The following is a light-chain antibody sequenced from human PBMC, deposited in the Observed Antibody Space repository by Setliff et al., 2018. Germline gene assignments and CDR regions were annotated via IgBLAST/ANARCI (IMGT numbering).Light chain of an antibody. V-gene: IGLV2-14*01. CDR3: SSYTSSSTDV. Sequence: ALAQPASVSGSPGQSITISCTGTSSDVGGYNYVSWYQQHPGKAPKLMIYDVSKRPSGVSNRFSGSKSGNTASLTISGLQAEDEADYYCSSYTSSSTDVFGTGTKVTVL. J-gene: IGLJ1*01. CDR1: SSDVGGYNY. CDR2: DVS.